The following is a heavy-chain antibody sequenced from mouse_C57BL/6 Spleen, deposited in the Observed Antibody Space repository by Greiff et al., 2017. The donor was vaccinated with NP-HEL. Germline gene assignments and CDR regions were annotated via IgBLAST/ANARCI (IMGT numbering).Heavy chain of an antibody. CDR3: ASIYYGYDGTFPYFDY. Sequence: QVQLQQPGAELVRPGSSVKLSCKASGYTFTSYWMHWVKQRPIQGLEWIGNIDPSDSETHYNQKFKDKATLTVDKSSSTAYMQLSSLTSEDSAVYDCASIYYGYDGTFPYFDYWGQGTTLTVSS. CDR2: IDPSDSET. D-gene: IGHD2-2*01. J-gene: IGHJ2*01. CDR1: GYTFTSYW. V-gene: IGHV1-52*01.